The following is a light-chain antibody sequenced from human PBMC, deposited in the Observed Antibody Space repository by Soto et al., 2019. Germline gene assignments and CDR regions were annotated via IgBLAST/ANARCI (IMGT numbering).Light chain of an antibody. J-gene: IGKJ5*01. CDR1: QSISSY. CDR3: QQSYSTLSIT. CDR2: AAS. V-gene: IGKV1-39*01. Sequence: DNQMTKSPSSLSASIGDRVTITCRASQSISSYLNWYQQKPGKAPKLLIYAASSLQSGVPSRFSGSGSGTDFTLTISSLQPEDFATYYCQQSYSTLSITFGQGTRLEIK.